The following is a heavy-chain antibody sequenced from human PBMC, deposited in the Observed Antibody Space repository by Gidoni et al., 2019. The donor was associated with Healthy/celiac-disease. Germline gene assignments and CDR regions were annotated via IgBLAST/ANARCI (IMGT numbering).Heavy chain of an antibody. Sequence: EVQLLESGGGLVQPGGSLRLSCAASGFPFSSYAMSWVRQAPGKGLEWVSAISGSGGSTYYADSVKGRFTISRDNSKNTLYLQMNSLRAEDTAVYYCAKARWYSSSFQADDWGQGTLVTVSS. CDR2: ISGSGGST. V-gene: IGHV3-23*01. CDR1: GFPFSSYA. CDR3: AKARWYSSSFQADD. J-gene: IGHJ4*02. D-gene: IGHD6-6*01.